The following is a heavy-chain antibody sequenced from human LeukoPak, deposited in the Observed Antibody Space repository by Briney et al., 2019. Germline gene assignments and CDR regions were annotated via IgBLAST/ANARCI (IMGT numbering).Heavy chain of an antibody. CDR1: GFTFSNYW. CDR3: VRGLPGALAGDY. Sequence: GGSLRLSCAASGFTFSNYWMIWVRQAPGKGLEWVANIRQEGSEKHYVDSVKGRFTISRDNTKNSVYLQMNSLRAEDTAVYYCVRGLPGALAGDYWGQGTLVTVSS. V-gene: IGHV3-7*01. D-gene: IGHD6-19*01. J-gene: IGHJ4*02. CDR2: IRQEGSEK.